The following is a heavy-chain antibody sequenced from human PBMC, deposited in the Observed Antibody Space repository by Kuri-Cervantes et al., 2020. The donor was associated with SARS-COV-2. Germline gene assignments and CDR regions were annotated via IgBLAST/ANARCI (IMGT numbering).Heavy chain of an antibody. D-gene: IGHD1-26*01. J-gene: IGHJ4*02. V-gene: IGHV4-39*01. CDR1: GVSISSSSYY. CDR2: IYYTGSA. Sequence: SETLSLTCTVSGVSISSSSYYWGWIRQPPRKGLELIGSIYYTGSAYYTWSLKSRATISVDTSKNQFSLKLNSVTAADTAVYYCARRGGATYYFDYWGQGTLVTVSS. CDR3: ARRGGATYYFDY.